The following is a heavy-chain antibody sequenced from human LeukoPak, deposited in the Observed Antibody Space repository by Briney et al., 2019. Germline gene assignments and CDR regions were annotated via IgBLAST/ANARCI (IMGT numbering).Heavy chain of an antibody. D-gene: IGHD2-21*02. CDR2: ISAYNGNT. V-gene: IGHV1-18*01. Sequence: GSAKDSCKASGYTFTSYGISWVRQAPGQGVEWMGWISAYNGNTNYAQKFQGRVTITADKSTSTAYMELSSLRSEDTAVYYCAREVTAIHGYAFDIWGQGTMVTASS. CDR1: GYTFTSYG. J-gene: IGHJ3*02. CDR3: AREVTAIHGYAFDI.